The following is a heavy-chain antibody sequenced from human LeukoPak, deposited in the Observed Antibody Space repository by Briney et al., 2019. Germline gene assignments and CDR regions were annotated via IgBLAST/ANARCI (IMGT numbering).Heavy chain of an antibody. Sequence: GGSLRLSCAASGFTVSSNYMAWVRQAPEKGLEWLSTMFSGGNTYYADSVEGRFTISRDNSRNMLYLQMSSLRAEDTALYYCARGRDSSTFFDYWGQGTLVTVSS. D-gene: IGHD6-13*01. CDR3: ARGRDSSTFFDY. CDR2: MFSGGNT. J-gene: IGHJ4*02. V-gene: IGHV3-53*01. CDR1: GFTVSSNY.